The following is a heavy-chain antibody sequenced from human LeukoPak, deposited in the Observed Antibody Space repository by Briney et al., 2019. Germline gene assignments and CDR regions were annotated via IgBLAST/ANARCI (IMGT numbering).Heavy chain of an antibody. CDR3: ARSVYSSSWSWYYFDY. D-gene: IGHD6-13*01. CDR2: IIPIFGTA. Sequence: SVKVSYKASGGTFSSYAISWVRQAPGQGLEWVGGIIPIFGTANYAQKFQGRVTITADESTSTAYMELSSLRSEDTAVYYCARSVYSSSWSWYYFDYWGQGTLVTVSS. J-gene: IGHJ4*02. V-gene: IGHV1-69*01. CDR1: GGTFSSYA.